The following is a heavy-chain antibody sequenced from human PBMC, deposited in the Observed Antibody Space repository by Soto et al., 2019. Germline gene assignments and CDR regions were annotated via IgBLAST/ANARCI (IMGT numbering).Heavy chain of an antibody. CDR2: ISGSGGST. D-gene: IGHD6-13*01. CDR3: AKIPYSRSWYFDY. V-gene: IGHV3-23*01. J-gene: IGHJ4*02. Sequence: GGSLRLSCAASGFTFSSYAISWVRQAPGKGLEWVSAISGSGGSTYSADSVKGRFTISRDNSKNTLYLQMNCLRAEDTAVYYCAKIPYSRSWYFDYWGQGTLVTVSS. CDR1: GFTFSSYA.